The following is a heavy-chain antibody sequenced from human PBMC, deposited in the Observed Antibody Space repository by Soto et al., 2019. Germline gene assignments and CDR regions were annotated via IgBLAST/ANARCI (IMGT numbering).Heavy chain of an antibody. V-gene: IGHV3-33*01. CDR3: ARAPTVTTSFDP. J-gene: IGHJ5*02. CDR1: GFTFSSYG. CDR2: IWYDGSNK. Sequence: GGSLRLSCAASGFTFSSYGMHWVRQAPGKGLEWVAVIWYDGSNKYYADSVKGRFTISRDNSKNTLYLQMNSLRAEDTAVYYCARAPTVTTSFDPWGQGTLDTVSS. D-gene: IGHD4-17*01.